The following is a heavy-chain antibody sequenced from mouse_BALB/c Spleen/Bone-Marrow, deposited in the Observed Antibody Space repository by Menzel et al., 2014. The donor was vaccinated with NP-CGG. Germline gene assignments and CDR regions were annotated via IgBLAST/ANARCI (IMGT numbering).Heavy chain of an antibody. Sequence: EVQLQQSGAGLVRSGASVKLSCTASGFNIKDYYMHWVKQRPEQGLEWIGWIDPENGDTEYAPKFQGKATMTADTSSNTAYLQLSSLTSEDTAVYYCNGGYYEAWFAYWGQGTLVTVSA. CDR1: GFNIKDYY. CDR3: NGGYYEAWFAY. D-gene: IGHD2-3*01. V-gene: IGHV14-4*02. J-gene: IGHJ3*01. CDR2: IDPENGDT.